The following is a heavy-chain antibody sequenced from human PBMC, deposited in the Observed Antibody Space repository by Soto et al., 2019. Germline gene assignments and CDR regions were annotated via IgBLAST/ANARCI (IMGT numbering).Heavy chain of an antibody. Sequence: EVQQLESGGGLVQPGGSLRLSCAASGFTFSSYAMSWVRQAPGKGLEWVSAISGSGGSTYYADSVKGRFTICRDNFKNPLYPRLNSLSAQDSAVYYCAKPARCCYSASDYWGQGTLVTVSS. J-gene: IGHJ4*02. CDR3: AKPARCCYSASDY. CDR1: GFTFSSYA. V-gene: IGHV3-23*01. D-gene: IGHD2-15*01. CDR2: ISGSGGST.